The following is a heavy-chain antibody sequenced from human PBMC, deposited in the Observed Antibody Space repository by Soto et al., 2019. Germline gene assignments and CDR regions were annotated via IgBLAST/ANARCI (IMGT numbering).Heavy chain of an antibody. V-gene: IGHV3-11*01. J-gene: IGHJ3*02. Sequence: PGGSLRLSCAAAGFTFRDYYMSWIRQDPGKGLEWVSYISSSGSTIYYADSVKGRFTISRDNAKNSLYLQMNSLRAEDTAVYYCARWVVVAATTIGAFDIWGQGTMVTVSS. CDR2: ISSSGSTI. CDR1: GFTFRDYY. D-gene: IGHD2-15*01. CDR3: ARWVVVAATTIGAFDI.